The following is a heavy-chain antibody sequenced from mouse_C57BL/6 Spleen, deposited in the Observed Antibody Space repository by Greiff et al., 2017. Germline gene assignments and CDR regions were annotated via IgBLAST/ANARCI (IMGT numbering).Heavy chain of an antibody. Sequence: QVQLKESGAELVKPGASVKLSCKASGYTFTSYWMHWVKQRPGQGLEWIGMIHPNTGSTNYNEKFKSKATLTVDKSSSTAYMQLSSLTSEDSAVYCCARYGDYDHYWGQGTTLTVSS. V-gene: IGHV1-64*01. J-gene: IGHJ2*01. CDR3: ARYGDYDHY. CDR2: IHPNTGST. CDR1: GYTFTSYW. D-gene: IGHD2-4*01.